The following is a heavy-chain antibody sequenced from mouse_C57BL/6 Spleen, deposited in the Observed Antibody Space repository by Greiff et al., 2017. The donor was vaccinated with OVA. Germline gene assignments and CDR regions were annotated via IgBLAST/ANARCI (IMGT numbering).Heavy chain of an antibody. D-gene: IGHD2-10*01. CDR1: GYSFTGYY. CDR2: INPSTGGT. Sequence: VHVKQSGPELVKPGASVKISCKASGYSFTGYYMHWVKQSSEKSLEWIGEINPSTGGTSYNQKFKGKATLTVDKSSSTAYMQLKSLTSEDSAVYYCARPYYGNYPYYYAMDYWGQGTSVTFSS. J-gene: IGHJ4*01. V-gene: IGHV1-43*01. CDR3: ARPYYGNYPYYYAMDY.